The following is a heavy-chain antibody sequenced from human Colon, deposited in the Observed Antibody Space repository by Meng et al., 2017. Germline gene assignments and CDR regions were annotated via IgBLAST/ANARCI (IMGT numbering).Heavy chain of an antibody. Sequence: GESLKISCAASGFTFSNTWMSWVRQAPGKGLEWVGRIKSKTDGGTTDYAAPVKDRFTISRDDSKFTLYLQMNSLKTEDTAVYYCTTDSDDFDYWGQGTLVTVSS. V-gene: IGHV3-15*01. D-gene: IGHD3-16*01. CDR1: GFTFSNTW. CDR2: IKSKTDGGTT. CDR3: TTDSDDFDY. J-gene: IGHJ4*02.